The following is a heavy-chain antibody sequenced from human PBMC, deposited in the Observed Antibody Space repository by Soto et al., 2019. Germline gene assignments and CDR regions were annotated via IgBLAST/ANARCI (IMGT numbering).Heavy chain of an antibody. Sequence: EVQLVESGGGLVQPGGSLRLSCAASGFTFSSYWMHWVRQAPGKGPVWLSRINSDGSSTRYADSVKGRFTISRDNAKNTLYLQMNSLRAEDTAVYYCARYCSTTSCSLDFYWGQGTLVTVSS. V-gene: IGHV3-74*01. J-gene: IGHJ4*02. CDR3: ARYCSTTSCSLDFY. CDR1: GFTFSSYW. D-gene: IGHD2-2*01. CDR2: INSDGSST.